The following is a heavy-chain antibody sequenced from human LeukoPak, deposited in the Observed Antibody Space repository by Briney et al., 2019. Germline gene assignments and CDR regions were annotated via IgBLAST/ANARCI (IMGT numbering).Heavy chain of an antibody. CDR1: GYTFIGHY. CDR2: MNPDSGGT. Sequence: ASVKVSCKASGYTFIGHYTHWVRQAPGQGLEWMGWMNPDSGGTNYAQKFQDRVTMNRDTSITTAYMELSRLTSDDTAIYYCARIMEYYDFTPRGFDIWGQGTMVAVSS. CDR3: ARIMEYYDFTPRGFDI. D-gene: IGHD3/OR15-3a*01. V-gene: IGHV1-2*02. J-gene: IGHJ3*02.